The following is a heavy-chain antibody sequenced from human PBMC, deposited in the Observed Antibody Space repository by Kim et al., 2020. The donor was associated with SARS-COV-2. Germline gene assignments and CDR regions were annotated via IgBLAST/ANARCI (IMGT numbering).Heavy chain of an antibody. CDR3: GVAAAGTPFYYGMDV. V-gene: IGHV3-49*02. D-gene: IGHD6-13*01. J-gene: IGHJ6*02. Sequence: ASVKGRFTISRDDSKSIAYLQMNSLKTEDTAVYYSGVAAAGTPFYYGMDVWGQGTTVTVSS.